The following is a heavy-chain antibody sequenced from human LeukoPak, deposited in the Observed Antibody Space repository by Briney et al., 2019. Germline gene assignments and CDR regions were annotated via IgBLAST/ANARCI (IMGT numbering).Heavy chain of an antibody. CDR1: GFTFSDFY. D-gene: IGHD5-12*01. CDR3: ASDIVATSGDF. V-gene: IGHV3-11*01. CDR2: ITSGGRAI. Sequence: PGGSLRLSCAASGFTFSDFYMSWIRQAPGKGLEWVSYITSGGRAIYYADSVQGRFTISRDNARNSLYLQMNGLRAEDTAVYYCASDIVATSGDFWGQGTLVTVSS. J-gene: IGHJ4*02.